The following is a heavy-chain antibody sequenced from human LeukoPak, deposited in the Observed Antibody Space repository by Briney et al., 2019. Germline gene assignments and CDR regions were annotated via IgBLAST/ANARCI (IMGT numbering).Heavy chain of an antibody. J-gene: IGHJ4*02. V-gene: IGHV3-64D*06. Sequence: PGGSLRLSCSASGFTFSSYAMYWVRQAPGKGLEYVSAISRSGDSTYYADSVKGRFTISRDNSKNTLHLQMNGLRAEDTAVYYCVRKAPGGNFDYWGQGTLVTVSS. CDR2: ISRSGDST. D-gene: IGHD1-1*01. CDR3: VRKAPGGNFDY. CDR1: GFTFSSYA.